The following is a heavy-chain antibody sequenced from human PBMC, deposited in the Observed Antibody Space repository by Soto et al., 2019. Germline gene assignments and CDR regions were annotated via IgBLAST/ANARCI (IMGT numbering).Heavy chain of an antibody. Sequence: SETLSLTCTVSGGSISSGGYYWSWIRQHPGKGLEWIGYIYYSGSTYYNPSLKSRVTISVDTSKNQFSLKLSSVTAADTAVYYCARGAPLPPNYYYYGMDVWGQGTTVTVSS. CDR1: GGSISSGGYY. CDR2: IYYSGST. J-gene: IGHJ6*02. CDR3: ARGAPLPPNYYYYGMDV. V-gene: IGHV4-31*03. D-gene: IGHD2-15*01.